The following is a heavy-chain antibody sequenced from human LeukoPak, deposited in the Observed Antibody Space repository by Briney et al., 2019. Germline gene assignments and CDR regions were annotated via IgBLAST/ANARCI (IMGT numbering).Heavy chain of an antibody. Sequence: HPGGSLRLSCAASGFTFSDHYMDSVRQAPGKGLDWVGRSRNKANRYTTTHGESVRGRFTISRDDSENSLYLQLNSLKTEDTGVYYCVRLSRGAMNYHMDVWGKGTTVTISS. D-gene: IGHD3-10*01. CDR3: VRLSRGAMNYHMDV. V-gene: IGHV3-72*01. J-gene: IGHJ6*03. CDR2: SRNKANRYTT. CDR1: GFTFSDHY.